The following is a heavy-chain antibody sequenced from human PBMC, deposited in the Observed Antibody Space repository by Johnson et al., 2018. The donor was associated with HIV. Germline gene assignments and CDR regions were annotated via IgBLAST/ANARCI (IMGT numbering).Heavy chain of an antibody. D-gene: IGHD5-18*01. V-gene: IGHV3-30*02. J-gene: IGHJ3*02. CDR1: DFTFSSYG. Sequence: QVQLVESGGGVVQPGGSLRLSCAASDFTFSSYGMHWVRQAPGKGLEWVTFIQYDGSNKYYADSVKGRFTISRDNSKNTVSLQRNSLRAEDTAVYYCAKDVNEWVAWIQLWAPAFDIWGQGTMVTVSS. CDR2: IQYDGSNK. CDR3: AKDVNEWVAWIQLWAPAFDI.